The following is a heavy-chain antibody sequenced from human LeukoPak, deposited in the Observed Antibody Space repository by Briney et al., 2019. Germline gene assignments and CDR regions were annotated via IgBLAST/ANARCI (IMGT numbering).Heavy chain of an antibody. V-gene: IGHV3-66*01. D-gene: IGHD1-26*01. CDR2: LYSGGRT. J-gene: IGHJ4*02. CDR3: ARDGIAGGSYSTFFAS. Sequence: GGSLRLSCASSGVTVNSNYMTWVRQAPGKGLEWVAVLYSGGRTYYAESVKGRFAISRDNAKNSLYLQMNSLRAEDTAVYYCARDGIAGGSYSTFFASRGQGTLVTVSS. CDR1: GVTVNSNY.